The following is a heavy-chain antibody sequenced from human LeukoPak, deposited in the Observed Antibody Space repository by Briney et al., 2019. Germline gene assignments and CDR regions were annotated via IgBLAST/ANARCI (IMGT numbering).Heavy chain of an antibody. Sequence: SETLSLTCTVSGGSISSYYWSWIRQPPGKGLEWIGYIYYSGSTNYNPSLKSRVTISVDTSKNQFSLKLSSVTAADTAVYYCARGEDYDILTLNWGQGTLVTVSS. CDR1: GGSISSYY. J-gene: IGHJ4*02. D-gene: IGHD3-9*01. CDR2: IYYSGST. CDR3: ARGEDYDILTLN. V-gene: IGHV4-59*01.